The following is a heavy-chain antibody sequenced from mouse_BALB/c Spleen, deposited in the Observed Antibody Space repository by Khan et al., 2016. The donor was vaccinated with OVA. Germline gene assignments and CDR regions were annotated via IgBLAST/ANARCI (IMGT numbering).Heavy chain of an antibody. D-gene: IGHD1-1*01. Sequence: EVQLQESGPGLVKPSQSLSLTRTVTGYSITSNYAWNWIRQFPGNKLEWMGYISYSGSTNYNPSLKSRISITRDTSKNQFFLQLNSVTTEETATYDLARWNYYGYAMDYWGQGTSITVSS. V-gene: IGHV3-2*02. CDR3: ARWNYYGYAMDY. CDR2: ISYSGST. CDR1: GYSITSNYA. J-gene: IGHJ4*01.